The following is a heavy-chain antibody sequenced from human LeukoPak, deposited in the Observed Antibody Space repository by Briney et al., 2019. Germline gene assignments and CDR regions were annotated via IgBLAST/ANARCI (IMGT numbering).Heavy chain of an antibody. J-gene: IGHJ5*02. CDR3: AREGAHAPNWFDP. V-gene: IGHV3-21*01. CDR2: ISSSSSYI. Sequence: PGGSLRLSCAASGFAFSSYSMNWVRQAPGKGLEWVSSISSSSSYIYYADSVKGRFTISRDNAKNSLYLQMNSLRAEDTAVYYCAREGAHAPNWFDPWGQGTLVTVSS. CDR1: GFAFSSYS.